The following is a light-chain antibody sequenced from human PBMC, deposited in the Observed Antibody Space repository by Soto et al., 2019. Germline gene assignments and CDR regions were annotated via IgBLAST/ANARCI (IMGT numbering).Light chain of an antibody. Sequence: EIVLTQSPGTLSLSPGERATLSCRASQSVSSSYLAWYQQKPGQAPRLLIYDASSRATGIPDRFSGSGSGTDFTLTISRLEPEDFAVYYCQQYGSLFGQGTKV. V-gene: IGKV3-20*01. CDR2: DAS. CDR3: QQYGSL. CDR1: QSVSSSY. J-gene: IGKJ1*01.